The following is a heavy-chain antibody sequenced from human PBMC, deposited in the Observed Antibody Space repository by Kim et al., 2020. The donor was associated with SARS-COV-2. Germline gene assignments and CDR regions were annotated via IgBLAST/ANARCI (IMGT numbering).Heavy chain of an antibody. D-gene: IGHD3-10*01. Sequence: SETLSLTCTVSGGSISSYYWSWIRQPPGKGLEWIGYVYYRGSTEYNPSLKSRVTISADTSKSQFSLKLSSVTAADTPMYYCARVLQPYDSGSYHWFDPWG. CDR2: VYYRGST. V-gene: IGHV4-59*08. CDR3: ARVLQPYDSGSYHWFDP. J-gene: IGHJ5*02. CDR1: GGSISSYY.